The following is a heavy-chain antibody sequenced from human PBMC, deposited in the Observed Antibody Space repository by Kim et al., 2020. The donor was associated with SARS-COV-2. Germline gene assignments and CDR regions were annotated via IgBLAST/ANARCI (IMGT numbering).Heavy chain of an antibody. Sequence: SETLSLTCTVSGGSISSGSYYWSWIRQPAGKGLEWIGRIYTSGSTNYNPSLKSRVTISVDTSKNQFSLKLSSVTAADTAVYYCARDSDILTIPYGMDVWGQGTTVTVSS. CDR1: GGSISSGSYY. V-gene: IGHV4-61*02. CDR3: ARDSDILTIPYGMDV. J-gene: IGHJ6*02. D-gene: IGHD3-9*01. CDR2: IYTSGST.